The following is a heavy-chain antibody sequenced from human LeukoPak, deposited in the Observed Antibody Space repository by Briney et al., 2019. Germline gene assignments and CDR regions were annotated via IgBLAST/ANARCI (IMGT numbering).Heavy chain of an antibody. Sequence: GGSLRLSCAASGFSFSTYWMSWVRQAPGKGLEWVANIKQDGSVKYYVDSVKGRFTISRDNAKNSLYLQMNSLRAEDTAVYYCARDRYCSGGTCYSIGYFDYWGQGTLVTVSS. J-gene: IGHJ4*02. CDR3: ARDRYCSGGTCYSIGYFDY. CDR2: IKQDGSVK. D-gene: IGHD2-15*01. CDR1: GFSFSTYW. V-gene: IGHV3-7*01.